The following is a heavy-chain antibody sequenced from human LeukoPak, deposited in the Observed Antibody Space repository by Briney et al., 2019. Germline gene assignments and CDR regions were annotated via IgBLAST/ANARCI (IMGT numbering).Heavy chain of an antibody. CDR1: GYTFTRYY. CDR2: INPSGGST. CDR3: ARGPSITMVRGGQWYYYMDV. J-gene: IGHJ6*03. Sequence: ASVKVSCKASGYTFTRYYMHWVRQAPGQGLEWMGIINPSGGSTNYAQKFQGRVTMTRDTSTNTVYMELSSPRSEDTAVYYCARGPSITMVRGGQWYYYMDVWGKGITVTISS. V-gene: IGHV1-46*01. D-gene: IGHD3-10*01.